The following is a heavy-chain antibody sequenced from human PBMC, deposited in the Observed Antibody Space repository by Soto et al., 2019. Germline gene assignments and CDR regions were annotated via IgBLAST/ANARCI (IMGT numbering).Heavy chain of an antibody. CDR3: ARGVDTAKAGY. D-gene: IGHD5-18*01. CDR1: GFTVSSHH. CDR2: IYPGGNT. J-gene: IGHJ4*01. Sequence: VQLVESGGGLSQPGGSLRLSCAASGFTVSSHHMTWVRQAPGRGPECVSTIYPGGNTYYADSVKGRFTISRDTSKNMLYLQMNSLRAEDTAVYYCARGVDTAKAGYWGHGTQVTVS. V-gene: IGHV3-53*01.